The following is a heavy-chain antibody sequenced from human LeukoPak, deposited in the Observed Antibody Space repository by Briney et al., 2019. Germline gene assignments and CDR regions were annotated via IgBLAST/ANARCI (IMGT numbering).Heavy chain of an antibody. CDR2: MHQSGII. D-gene: IGHD3-10*01. Sequence: PSGTLSLTCTVSGGSISSSDWWSWVRQPPGKGLGWIGEMHQSGIINYNPSLKSRVTMSLDKAKKQFSLKLSSVTAADTSVYFCASADYYRIDFWGQGTLVTVSS. CDR3: ASADYYRIDF. J-gene: IGHJ4*02. V-gene: IGHV4-4*02. CDR1: GGSISSSDW.